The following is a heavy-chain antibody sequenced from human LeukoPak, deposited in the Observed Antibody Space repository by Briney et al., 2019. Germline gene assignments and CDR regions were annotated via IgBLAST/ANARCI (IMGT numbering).Heavy chain of an antibody. Sequence: GGSLRLSCAASGFTFSSYGMHWVRQAPGKGLEWVAVIWYDGSNKYYADSVKGRFTISRDNSKNTLYLQMNSLRAEDTAVYYCAGDLFHYGSARRENAFDIWGQGTMVTVSS. D-gene: IGHD3-10*01. CDR3: AGDLFHYGSARRENAFDI. J-gene: IGHJ3*02. V-gene: IGHV3-33*01. CDR2: IWYDGSNK. CDR1: GFTFSSYG.